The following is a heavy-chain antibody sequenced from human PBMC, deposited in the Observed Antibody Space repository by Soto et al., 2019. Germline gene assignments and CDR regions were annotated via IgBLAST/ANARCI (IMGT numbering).Heavy chain of an antibody. D-gene: IGHD2-2*01. CDR2: INHSGST. CDR1: GGSFSGYY. CDR3: ARGVSSIVVVPAATFLDY. Sequence: SETLSLNCAVYGGSFSGYYWSWIRQPPGKGLEWIGEINHSGSTNYNPSLKSRVTISVDTSKNQFSLKLSSVTAADTAVYYCARGVSSIVVVPAATFLDYWGQGTLVTVSX. V-gene: IGHV4-34*01. J-gene: IGHJ4*02.